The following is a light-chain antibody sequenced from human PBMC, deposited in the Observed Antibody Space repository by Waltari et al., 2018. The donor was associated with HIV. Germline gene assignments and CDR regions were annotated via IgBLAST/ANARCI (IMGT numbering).Light chain of an antibody. CDR3: SSYTISSTPL. CDR1: SSYNY. J-gene: IGLJ2*01. Sequence: QSALTQPASVSGSPGQPISISCTGTSSYNYVPWYQHHPGKAPKLMIYDVINRPSGVSNRFSGSKSDNTASLTISGLQAEDEADYYCSSYTISSTPLFGGGTKLTVL. V-gene: IGLV2-14*03. CDR2: DVI.